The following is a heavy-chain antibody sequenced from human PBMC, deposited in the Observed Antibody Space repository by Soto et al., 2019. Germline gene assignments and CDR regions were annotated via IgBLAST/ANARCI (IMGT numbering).Heavy chain of an antibody. CDR3: ARVNGYFDY. D-gene: IGHD2-8*01. Sequence: SETLSLTCAVSGYSISSGNYWGWIRQPPGKDLEWIGSIYHSGSPYYNPSLKSRVTISVDTSNNQFSLKLSSVTAADTAVYYCARVNGYFDYWGQGDLVTVSS. CDR2: IYHSGSP. V-gene: IGHV4-38-2*01. J-gene: IGHJ4*02. CDR1: GYSISSGNY.